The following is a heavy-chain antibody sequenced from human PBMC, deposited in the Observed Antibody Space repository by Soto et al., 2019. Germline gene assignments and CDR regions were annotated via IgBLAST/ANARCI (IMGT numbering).Heavy chain of an antibody. Sequence: GGSLRLSXAVSGLTFSDYYMSWIRQAPGKGLEWVSLISVTSTTFTNYADSVKGRFTISRDDAKNSLFLQMNSLRAEDTAVYYCASSLGTRLYEYWGQGTLVTVSS. CDR2: ISVTSTTFT. D-gene: IGHD2-2*01. CDR1: GLTFSDYY. J-gene: IGHJ4*02. CDR3: ASSLGTRLYEY. V-gene: IGHV3-11*06.